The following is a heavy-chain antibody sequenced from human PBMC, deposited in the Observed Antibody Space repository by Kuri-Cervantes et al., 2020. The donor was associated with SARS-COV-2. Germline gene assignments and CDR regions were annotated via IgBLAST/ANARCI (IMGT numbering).Heavy chain of an antibody. V-gene: IGHV3-30*18. CDR3: AKDLGGYVGY. D-gene: IGHD3-22*01. CDR1: GFTFSSYG. CDR2: ISYDGSNK. Sequence: GESLKISCAASGFTFSSYGMHGVRQAPGKGLEWVAVISYDGSNKYYADSVKGRFTISRDNSKNTLYLQMNSLRAEDTAVYYCAKDLGGYVGYWGQGTLVTVSS. J-gene: IGHJ4*02.